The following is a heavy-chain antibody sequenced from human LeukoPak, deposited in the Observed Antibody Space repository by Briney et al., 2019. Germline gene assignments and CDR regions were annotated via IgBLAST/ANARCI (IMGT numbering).Heavy chain of an antibody. V-gene: IGHV4-39*01. Sequence: TSETLSLTCTVSGGSIRGSSYYWGWIRQSPGKGLEWIGTIYYTGNIYYNPSLKSRVTLSVDTSRNQFSLRLTSVTAADTAVYYCALSLIVVAFDAFDIWGQGTMVTVFS. CDR1: GGSIRGSSYY. D-gene: IGHD3-22*01. CDR3: ALSLIVVAFDAFDI. CDR2: IYYTGNI. J-gene: IGHJ3*02.